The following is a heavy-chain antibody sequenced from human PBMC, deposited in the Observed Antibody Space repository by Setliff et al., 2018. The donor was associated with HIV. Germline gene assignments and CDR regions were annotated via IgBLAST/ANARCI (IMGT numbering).Heavy chain of an antibody. CDR3: ARQGAQQELTPFYSYGMDV. V-gene: IGHV3-33*08. J-gene: IGHJ6*02. D-gene: IGHD3-16*01. CDR2: MWYDGSKK. Sequence: LRLSCAASGFPFSSYWMSWVRQAPGKGLEWVAVMWYDGSKKYYADSVKGRFTISRDNSKNTLYLQMNSLRAEDTAVYYCARQGAQQELTPFYSYGMDVWGQGTTVTVSS. CDR1: GFPFSSYW.